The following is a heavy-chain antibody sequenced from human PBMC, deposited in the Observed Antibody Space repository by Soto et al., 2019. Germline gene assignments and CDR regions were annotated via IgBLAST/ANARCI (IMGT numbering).Heavy chain of an antibody. J-gene: IGHJ4*02. CDR2: IIPIFGTA. V-gene: IGHV1-69*13. D-gene: IGHD5-18*01. Sequence: ASVKVSCKASGGTFSSYAISWVRQAPGQGLEWMGGIIPIFGTANYAQKFQGRVTITADESTSTAYMELSSLRSEDTAVYYCARVRYSYGYHYFDYWGQGTLVTVSS. CDR1: GGTFSSYA. CDR3: ARVRYSYGYHYFDY.